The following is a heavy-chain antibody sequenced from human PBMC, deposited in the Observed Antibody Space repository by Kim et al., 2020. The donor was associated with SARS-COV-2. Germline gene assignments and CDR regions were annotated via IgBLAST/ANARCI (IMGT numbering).Heavy chain of an antibody. J-gene: IGHJ4*02. Sequence: GGSLRLSCAVSGFTFSNYAMTWVRQAPGKGLEWVSGISGSGGDTYFADSVKGRFTISRDNSKNTVFLQMSSLRADDTAVYYCARDGTGQQWLAPYYFDYWGRGTLVTVSS. CDR3: ARDGTGQQWLAPYYFDY. V-gene: IGHV3-23*01. CDR1: GFTFSNYA. CDR2: ISGSGGDT. D-gene: IGHD6-19*01.